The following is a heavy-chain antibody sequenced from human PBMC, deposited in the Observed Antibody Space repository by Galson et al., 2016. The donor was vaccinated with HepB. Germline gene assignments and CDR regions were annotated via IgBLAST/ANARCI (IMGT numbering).Heavy chain of an antibody. CDR3: ARSPDIVVVVAGTYYNWFDP. V-gene: IGHV1-69*13. D-gene: IGHD2-15*01. J-gene: IGHJ5*02. CDR1: GGTFDSYA. Sequence: SVKVSCKASGGTFDSYAISWVRQAPGQGLEWMGGIIPIFATTKYAQKFQGRVTITADESTSTAYMELSSLRTEDTAVYYCARSPDIVVVVAGTYYNWFDPWGQGTLVTVSS. CDR2: IIPIFATT.